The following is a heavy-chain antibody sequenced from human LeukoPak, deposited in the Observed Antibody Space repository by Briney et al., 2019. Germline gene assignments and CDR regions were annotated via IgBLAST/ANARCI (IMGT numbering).Heavy chain of an antibody. CDR2: IKQDGSEK. CDR1: GLTFSSYW. D-gene: IGHD5-12*01. CDR3: ARCRRVATIYFDY. Sequence: GRSLRLSCAASGLTFSSYWMSWVRQAPGKGLEWVANIKQDGSEKYYVDSVKGRFTISRDNAKNSLYLQMNSLRAEDTAVYYCARCRRVATIYFDYWGQGTLVTVSS. J-gene: IGHJ4*02. V-gene: IGHV3-7*01.